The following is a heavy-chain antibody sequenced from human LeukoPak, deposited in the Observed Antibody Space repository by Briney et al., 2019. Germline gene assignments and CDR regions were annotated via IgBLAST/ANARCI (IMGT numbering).Heavy chain of an antibody. CDR2: IRSKANSYAT. V-gene: IGHV3-73*01. CDR1: GFTFSGSA. Sequence: GGSLRLSCAASGFTFSGSAMHWVRQASGKGLEWVGRIRSKANSYATAYAASVKGRFTISRDDSKNTAYLQMNSLKTEDTAVYYCTHRMATNGDYFDYWGQGTLVTVSS. CDR3: THRMATNGDYFDY. J-gene: IGHJ4*02. D-gene: IGHD5-24*01.